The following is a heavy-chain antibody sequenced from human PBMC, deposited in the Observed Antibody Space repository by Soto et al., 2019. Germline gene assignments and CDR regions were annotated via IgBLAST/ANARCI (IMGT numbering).Heavy chain of an antibody. Sequence: PGGSLRLSYAASGFTFSSYSMNWVRQAPGKGLEWVSAISGSGGSTYYADSVKGRFTISRDNSKNTLYLQMNSLRAEDTAVYYCAKAHDYYDSSGSDYWGQGTLVTVSS. CDR3: AKAHDYYDSSGSDY. V-gene: IGHV3-23*01. CDR2: ISGSGGST. J-gene: IGHJ4*02. D-gene: IGHD3-22*01. CDR1: GFTFSSYS.